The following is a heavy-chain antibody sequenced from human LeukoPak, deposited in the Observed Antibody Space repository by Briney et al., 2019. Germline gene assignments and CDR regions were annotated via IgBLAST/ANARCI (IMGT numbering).Heavy chain of an antibody. V-gene: IGHV1-69*01. CDR2: IIPIFGTT. CDR3: AREGGPGIAAADAFDI. CDR1: GDTFSSYG. Sequence: ASVKVSCKASGDTFSSYGISWVRQAPGQGLEWMGGIIPIFGTTNYAQKFQGRVTITADDSTSTAYMELSSLRSEDTAVYYCAREGGPGIAAADAFDIWGQGTMVTVSS. D-gene: IGHD6-13*01. J-gene: IGHJ3*02.